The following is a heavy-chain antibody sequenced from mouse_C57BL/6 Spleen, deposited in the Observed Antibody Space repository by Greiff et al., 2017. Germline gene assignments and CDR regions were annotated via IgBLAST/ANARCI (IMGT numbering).Heavy chain of an antibody. CDR3: ARSANWDPWFAY. CDR1: GYTFTSYD. CDR2: IYPRVGST. J-gene: IGHJ3*01. Sequence: QVQLKQSGPELVKPGASVKLSCKASGYTFTSYDINWVKQRPGQGLEWIGWIYPRVGSTKYNEKFKGKATLTVDTSSSTAYMELHSLTSEDSAVYFCARSANWDPWFAYWGQGTLVTVSA. V-gene: IGHV1-85*01. D-gene: IGHD4-1*01.